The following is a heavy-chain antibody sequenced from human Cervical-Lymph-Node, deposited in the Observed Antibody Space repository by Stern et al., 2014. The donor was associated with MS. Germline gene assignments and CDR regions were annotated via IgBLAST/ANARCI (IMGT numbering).Heavy chain of an antibody. V-gene: IGHV3-30*01. CDR3: ARGGAVATSDYYFDY. J-gene: IGHJ4*02. D-gene: IGHD5-12*01. Sequence: VQLVESGGGVVQPGRSLRLSCAASGFTFSYHAMHWVRQAPGKGLEWVAVISYDGSDKNAADSVKGRLTISRDNSRNTLYLQMNSLRVDDTAVYYCARGGAVATSDYYFDYWGQGILVTVSS. CDR2: ISYDGSDK. CDR1: GFTFSYHA.